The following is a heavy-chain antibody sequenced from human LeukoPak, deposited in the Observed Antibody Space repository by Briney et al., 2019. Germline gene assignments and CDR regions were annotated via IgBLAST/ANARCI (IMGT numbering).Heavy chain of an antibody. J-gene: IGHJ3*02. Sequence: GGSLRLSCAASGFTFSSYAMHWVRQAPGKGLDGVAVISYYGSNKYYSDSVKGRFPISRDNSKNTLYLQMNSLRAEDTAVYYCARDRGDIVVVVAARHDAFDIWGQGTMVTVSS. D-gene: IGHD2-15*01. V-gene: IGHV3-30*14. CDR2: ISYYGSNK. CDR3: ARDRGDIVVVVAARHDAFDI. CDR1: GFTFSSYA.